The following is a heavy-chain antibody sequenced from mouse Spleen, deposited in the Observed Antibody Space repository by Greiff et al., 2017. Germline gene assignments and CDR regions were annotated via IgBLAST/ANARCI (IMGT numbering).Heavy chain of an antibody. V-gene: IGHV2-2*01. D-gene: IGHD2-14*01. CDR2: IWSGGST. CDR1: GFSLTSYG. CDR3: ARNGGYRYDDGYAMDY. J-gene: IGHJ4*01. Sequence: QVQLKESGPGLVQPSQSLSITCTVSGFSLTSYGVHWVRQSPGKGLEWLGVIWSGGSTDYNAAFISRLSISKDNSKSQVFFKMNSLQADDTAIYYCARNGGYRYDDGYAMDYWGQGTSVTVSS.